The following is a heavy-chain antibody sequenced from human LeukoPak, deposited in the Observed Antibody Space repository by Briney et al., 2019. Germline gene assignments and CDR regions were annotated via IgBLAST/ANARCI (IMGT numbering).Heavy chain of an antibody. D-gene: IGHD6-19*01. Sequence: SETLSLTCAVYGGSFSSYYWSWIRQPPGKGLEWIGYIYYSGSTNYNPSLKSRVTISVDTSKNQFSLKLSSVTAADTAVYYCARHRLEYSSESPEYYFDYWGQGTLVTVSS. V-gene: IGHV4-59*01. CDR2: IYYSGST. CDR1: GGSFSSYY. J-gene: IGHJ4*02. CDR3: ARHRLEYSSESPEYYFDY.